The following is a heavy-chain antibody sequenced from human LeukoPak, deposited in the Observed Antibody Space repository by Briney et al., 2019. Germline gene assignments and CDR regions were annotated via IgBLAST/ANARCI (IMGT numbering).Heavy chain of an antibody. CDR2: IYTSGST. D-gene: IGHD3-9*01. J-gene: IGHJ4*02. V-gene: IGHV4-4*09. CDR1: GGSISSYY. Sequence: PSETLSLTCTVSGGSISSYYWSWIRQPPGKGLEWIGYIYTSGSTNYNPSLKSRVTISVDTSKNQFSLKLSSVTAADTAVYYCARLTRRGYYFDYWGQGTLVTVSS. CDR3: ARLTRRGYYFDY.